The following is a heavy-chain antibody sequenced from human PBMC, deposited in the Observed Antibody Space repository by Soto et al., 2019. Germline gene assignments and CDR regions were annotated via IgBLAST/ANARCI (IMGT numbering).Heavy chain of an antibody. J-gene: IGHJ4*02. CDR3: VRDIPYVGATKYFDV. CDR1: GFSLSDYH. V-gene: IGHV3-11*06. Sequence: PGGSLRLSCEASGFSLSDYHMSWIRLAPGQGLEWISHIGFLGTYTLYADSVRGRFTITRDSAKKFLFLQMDRLRAEDTAIYYCVRDIPYVGATKYFDVWGQGTLVTVSS. D-gene: IGHD1-26*01. CDR2: IGFLGTYT.